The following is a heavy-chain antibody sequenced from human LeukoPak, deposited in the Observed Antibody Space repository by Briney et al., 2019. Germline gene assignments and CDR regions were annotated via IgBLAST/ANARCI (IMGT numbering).Heavy chain of an antibody. CDR3: AKVSYDILTVGWFDP. CDR2: ISGSGGST. Sequence: PGGSLRLSCAASGFTFSSYAMSWVRQAPGKGLEWVSAISGSGGSTYYADSVKGRFTISRDNSKNTLYLQMNSLRAEDTAVYYCAKVSYDILTVGWFDPWGQGTLVTVSS. J-gene: IGHJ5*02. CDR1: GFTFSSYA. V-gene: IGHV3-23*01. D-gene: IGHD3-9*01.